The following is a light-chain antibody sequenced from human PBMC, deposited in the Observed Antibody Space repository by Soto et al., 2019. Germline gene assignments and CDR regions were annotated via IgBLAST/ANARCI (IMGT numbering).Light chain of an antibody. CDR3: LLYYGGAQPWV. J-gene: IGLJ3*02. CDR2: CIS. CDR1: TGAVTSGHH. V-gene: IGLV7-43*01. Sequence: QAVVTQEPSLTVSPGGTVTLTCASSTGAVTSGHHPNWFQQKPGQPPRALIYCISNKYSWTPARFSGSLLGGKAALTLSGVQPEDEADYYCLLYYGGAQPWVFGGGTKLTVL.